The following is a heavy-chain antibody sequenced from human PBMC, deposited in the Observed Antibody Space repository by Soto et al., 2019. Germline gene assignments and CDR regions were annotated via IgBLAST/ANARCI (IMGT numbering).Heavy chain of an antibody. CDR1: GGSISSSSYY. Sequence: KPSETLSLTCTVSGGSISSSSYYWGWIRQPPGKGLEWIGSIYYSGSTYYNPSLKSRVTISVDTSKNQFSLKLSSVTAADTAVYYCARLGYSYGGGYYWGQGTLVTVSS. CDR2: IYYSGST. CDR3: ARLGYSYGGGYY. J-gene: IGHJ4*02. D-gene: IGHD5-18*01. V-gene: IGHV4-39*01.